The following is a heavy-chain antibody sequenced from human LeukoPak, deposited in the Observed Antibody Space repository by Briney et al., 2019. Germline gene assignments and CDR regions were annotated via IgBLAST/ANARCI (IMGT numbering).Heavy chain of an antibody. D-gene: IGHD6-13*01. CDR3: ARGLAAAGKRRFDP. Sequence: SETLSLTCAVYGGSFSGYYWSWIRQPPGKGLEWIGGINHSGSTNYNPSLKSRVTISVDTSKNQFSLKLSSVTAADTAVYYCARGLAAAGKRRFDPWGQGTLVTVSS. V-gene: IGHV4-34*01. CDR1: GGSFSGYY. CDR2: INHSGST. J-gene: IGHJ5*02.